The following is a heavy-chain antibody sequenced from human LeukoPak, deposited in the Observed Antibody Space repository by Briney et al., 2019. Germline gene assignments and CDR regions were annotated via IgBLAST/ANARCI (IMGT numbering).Heavy chain of an antibody. V-gene: IGHV3-48*03. CDR3: ARAGPPAFDP. Sequence: GGSLRLSCAASGFTFTNFEMNWVRQAPGKGLEWVSYISYSGSTTSYADSVKGRFTISRDNAKNSLYLQMNSLRAEDTTVYYCARAGPPAFDPWGQGTLVTVSS. J-gene: IGHJ5*02. CDR2: ISYSGSTT. CDR1: GFTFTNFE.